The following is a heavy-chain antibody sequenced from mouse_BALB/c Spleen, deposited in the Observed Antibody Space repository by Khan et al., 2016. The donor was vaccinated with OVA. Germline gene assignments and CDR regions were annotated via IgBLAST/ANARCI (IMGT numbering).Heavy chain of an antibody. CDR2: INSDGYYT. CDR3: ASHLTGSFAY. CDR1: GFTFSAYS. V-gene: IGHV5-6*01. D-gene: IGHD4-1*01. Sequence: EVQLVESGGDLMKPGGSLKLSCAASGFTFSAYSMSWVRQHPDKRMEWGATINSDGYYTYYPDSVQGRFTISSTTAKNTLSLQMSSLRAEDTAIYYCASHLTGSFAYWGQGTLVTVSA. J-gene: IGHJ3*01.